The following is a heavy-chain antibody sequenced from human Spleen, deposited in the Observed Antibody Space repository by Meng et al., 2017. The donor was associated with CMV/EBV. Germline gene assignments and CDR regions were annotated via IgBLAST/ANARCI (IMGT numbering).Heavy chain of an antibody. Sequence: GESLKISCAASGFTFSSYWMHWVRQAPGKGLEWVSGISVSDDDTYYADSVKDRFTMSRDKSKNTVYLQMNSLRAEDTAVYYCAKYQLPSGRISGGPFDYWGQGTLVTVSS. D-gene: IGHD2-2*01. V-gene: IGHV3-23*01. CDR1: GFTFSSYW. CDR3: AKYQLPSGRISGGPFDY. CDR2: ISVSDDDT. J-gene: IGHJ4*02.